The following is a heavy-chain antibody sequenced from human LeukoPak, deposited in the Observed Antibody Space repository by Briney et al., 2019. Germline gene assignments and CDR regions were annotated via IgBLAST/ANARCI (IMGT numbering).Heavy chain of an antibody. CDR2: IKQDGSEK. CDR3: ARAEWLLRPFDY. Sequence: GGSLRLSCAASGXTFSSYWVSWVRQAPGKGLEWVANIKQDGSEKYFVDSVKGRFTISRDNAKNSLYLQMNSLRAEDTAVYYCARAEWLLRPFDYWGQGTLVTVSS. J-gene: IGHJ4*02. CDR1: GXTFSSYW. V-gene: IGHV3-7*04. D-gene: IGHD3-3*01.